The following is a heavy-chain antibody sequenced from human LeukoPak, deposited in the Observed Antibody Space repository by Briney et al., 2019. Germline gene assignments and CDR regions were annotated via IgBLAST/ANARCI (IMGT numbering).Heavy chain of an antibody. Sequence: GGSLRLSCAASGFTFNNAWMSWVRQAPGKGLEWVGRIKSKTDGGTTDYAAPVKGRFTISRDDSKNTLYLQMNSLKTEDTAVYYCTTLSGGSSLVPYYYYGMDVWGQGTTVTVSS. D-gene: IGHD1-26*01. CDR2: IKSKTDGGTT. J-gene: IGHJ6*02. CDR3: TTLSGGSSLVPYYYYGMDV. CDR1: GFTFNNAW. V-gene: IGHV3-15*01.